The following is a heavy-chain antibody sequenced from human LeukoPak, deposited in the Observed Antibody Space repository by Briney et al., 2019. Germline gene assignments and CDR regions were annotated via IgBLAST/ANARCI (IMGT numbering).Heavy chain of an antibody. D-gene: IGHD3-10*01. CDR3: ARGGKRQTRTYYYGSYYYYYMDV. V-gene: IGHV3-21*01. CDR2: ISISSSYI. CDR1: GFTFSSYR. Sequence: GGSLRLPCAASGFTFSSYRMNWVRQAPGRGLEWVSSISISSSYIYYEDSVKGRFTISRDNVKNSLYLQMNSLRAEDTAVYYCARGGKRQTRTYYYGSYYYYYMDVWGQGTLVTVSS. J-gene: IGHJ6*03.